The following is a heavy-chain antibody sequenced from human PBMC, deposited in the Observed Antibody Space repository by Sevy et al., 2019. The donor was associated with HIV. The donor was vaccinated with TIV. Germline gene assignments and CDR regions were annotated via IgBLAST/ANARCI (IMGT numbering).Heavy chain of an antibody. D-gene: IGHD1-26*01. V-gene: IGHV4-59*08. CDR2: IYYNGHI. CDR1: GGSITSLY. Sequence: SGTLSLTCTVSGGSITSLYWNWIRQPPGKGLEWIANIYYNGHINYNPALKSRVTLSLDTSKNQFSLRLSSVTAADTAMYYCAGENAWGRGYSWGQGTLVTVSS. CDR3: AGENAWGRGYS. J-gene: IGHJ4*02.